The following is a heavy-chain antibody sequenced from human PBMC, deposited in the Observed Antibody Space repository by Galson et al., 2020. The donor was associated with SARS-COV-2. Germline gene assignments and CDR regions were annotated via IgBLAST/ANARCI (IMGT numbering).Heavy chain of an antibody. J-gene: IGHJ6*02. CDR1: GFTFSNAW. CDR3: ATDRRIESGSTSSRYYAMDV. CDR2: IKSNTDGGAT. D-gene: IGHD1-1*01. V-gene: IGHV3-15*01. Sequence: GESLKISCAASGFTFSNAWMNWVRQPPGKGLEWVGRIKSNTDGGATDHTAPVKGRFTISRDDSKNTLYLQMNSLKNEDTAVYYCATDRRIESGSTSSRYYAMDVWGQGTTVIVSS.